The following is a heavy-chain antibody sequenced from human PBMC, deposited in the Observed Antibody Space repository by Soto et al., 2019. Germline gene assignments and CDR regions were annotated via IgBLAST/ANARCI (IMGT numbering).Heavy chain of an antibody. CDR3: ARVHDFWSGSNWFDP. Sequence: PSETLSLTCTVSGGPISYNYWSWMRQPPGKGLEWIGDIYYSGSTNYNPSLKSRVIMSADTSKNQFLLKMTSVTAADMAIYYCARVHDFWSGSNWFDPWGQGTLVTVSS. CDR1: GGPISYNY. CDR2: IYYSGST. V-gene: IGHV4-59*01. D-gene: IGHD3-3*01. J-gene: IGHJ5*02.